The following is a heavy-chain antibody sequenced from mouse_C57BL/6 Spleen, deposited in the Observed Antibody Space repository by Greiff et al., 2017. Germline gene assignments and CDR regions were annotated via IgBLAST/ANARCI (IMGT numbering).Heavy chain of an antibody. CDR3: ARRDSYGSSYEWYFDV. CDR1: GYTFTSYW. D-gene: IGHD1-1*01. V-gene: IGHV1-55*01. J-gene: IGHJ1*03. Sequence: QVQLQQPGAELVKPGASVKMSCKASGYTFTSYWINWVKQRPGQGLEWLGDIYPGSGSTNYNEKFKSKATLTVDTSSSTAYMQLSSLTSEDSADYYCARRDSYGSSYEWYFDVWGTGTTVTVSS. CDR2: IYPGSGST.